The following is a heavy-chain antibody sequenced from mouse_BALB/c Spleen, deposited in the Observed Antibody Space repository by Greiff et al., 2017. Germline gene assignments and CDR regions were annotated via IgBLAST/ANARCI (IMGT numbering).Heavy chain of an antibody. V-gene: IGHV3-6*02. CDR2: ISYDGSN. D-gene: IGHD2-2*01. Sequence: VQLKESGPGLVKPSQSLSLTCSVTGYSITSGYYWNWIRQFPGNKLEWMGYISYDGSNNYNPSLKNRISITRDTSKNQFFLKLNSVTTEDTATYYCARKDGYHFDYWGQGTTLTVSS. J-gene: IGHJ2*01. CDR1: GYSITSGYY. CDR3: ARKDGYHFDY.